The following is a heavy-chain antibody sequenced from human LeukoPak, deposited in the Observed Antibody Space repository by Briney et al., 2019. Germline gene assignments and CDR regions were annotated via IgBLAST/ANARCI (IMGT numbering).Heavy chain of an antibody. V-gene: IGHV1-2*02. CDR3: ARARSSRVIDY. D-gene: IGHD6-13*01. CDR1: GYTFTGYY. J-gene: IGHJ4*02. Sequence: ASVKVSCRASGYTFTGYYMHWVRQAPGQGLEWVGWINPNSGGTNYAQKFQGRVTMTRDTSISTAYMELSRLRSDDTAVYYCARARSSRVIDYWGQGTLVTVSS. CDR2: INPNSGGT.